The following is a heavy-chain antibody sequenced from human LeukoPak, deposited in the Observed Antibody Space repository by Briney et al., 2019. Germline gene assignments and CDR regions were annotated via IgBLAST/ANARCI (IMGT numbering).Heavy chain of an antibody. J-gene: IGHJ4*02. CDR2: IYYSGST. CDR3: ARHPTRRDGYNFGY. V-gene: IGHV4-39*01. CDR1: GGSISSSSYY. D-gene: IGHD5-24*01. Sequence: SETLSLTCTVSGGSISSSSYYWGWIRQPPGKGLEWIGSIYYSGSTYYNPSLKSRVTMSVDTSKNQFSLKLSSVTAADTAVYYCARHPTRRDGYNFGYWGQGTLVTVSS.